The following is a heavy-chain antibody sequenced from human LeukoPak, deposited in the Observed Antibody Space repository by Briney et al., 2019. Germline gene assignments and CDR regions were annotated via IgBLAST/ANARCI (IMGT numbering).Heavy chain of an antibody. D-gene: IGHD3-3*01. Sequence: ASVKVSCKASGYTFTSYDINWVRQATGQGLEWMGWMNPNSGNTGYAQKFQGRVTITRNTSISTAYMELSSLRSEDTSVYYCAMIARGYYDFWSGYYLVVWGQGTLVTVSS. J-gene: IGHJ4*02. CDR2: MNPNSGNT. CDR3: AMIARGYYDFWSGYYLVV. CDR1: GYTFTSYD. V-gene: IGHV1-8*03.